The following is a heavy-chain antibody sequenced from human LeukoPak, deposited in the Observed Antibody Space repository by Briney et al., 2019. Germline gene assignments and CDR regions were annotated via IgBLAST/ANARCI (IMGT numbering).Heavy chain of an antibody. V-gene: IGHV3-23*01. CDR1: GFTFSNYA. J-gene: IGHJ4*02. D-gene: IGHD2-2*01. Sequence: GGSLRLSCAASGFTFSNYAMSWVRQAPGKGLEWVSTTSGVTTYYADSVKGRFTISRDNSKNTLYLQMNSLRAEDTAVYYCANRVVVPAAIDYWGQGTLVAVSS. CDR2: TSGVTT. CDR3: ANRVVVPAAIDY.